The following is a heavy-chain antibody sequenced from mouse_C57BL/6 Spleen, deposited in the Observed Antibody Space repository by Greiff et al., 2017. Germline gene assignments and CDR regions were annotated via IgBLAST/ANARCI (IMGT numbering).Heavy chain of an antibody. CDR1: GYTFTSYW. D-gene: IGHD1-1*01. CDR3: TSITTVVPYYAMDY. CDR2: LYPGNSDT. Sequence: EVQLQQSGTVLARPGASVKMSCKTSGYTFTSYWMHWVKQRPGPGLEWIGALYPGNSDTSYNQKFKGKAKLTAVTSASTAYMELSSLTNEDSAVYYCTSITTVVPYYAMDYWGQGTSVTVSS. V-gene: IGHV1-5*01. J-gene: IGHJ4*01.